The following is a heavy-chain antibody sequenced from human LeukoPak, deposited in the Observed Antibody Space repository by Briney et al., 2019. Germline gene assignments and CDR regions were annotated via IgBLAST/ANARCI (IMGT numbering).Heavy chain of an antibody. D-gene: IGHD3-22*01. Sequence: GASVKVSCKASGGTFSSYAISWVRQAPGQGLEWMGRIIPIFGTANYAQKFQGRVTITTDESTSTAYMELSSLRSEDTAVYYCAREQTYYYDSSGSAAEYFQHWGQGTLVTVSS. J-gene: IGHJ1*01. CDR1: GGTFSSYA. V-gene: IGHV1-69*05. CDR3: AREQTYYYDSSGSAAEYFQH. CDR2: IIPIFGTA.